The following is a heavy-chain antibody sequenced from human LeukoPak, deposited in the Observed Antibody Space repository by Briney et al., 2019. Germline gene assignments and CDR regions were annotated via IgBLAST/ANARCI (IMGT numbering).Heavy chain of an antibody. CDR1: CGSIGTTNYY. CDR2: IYYSETT. J-gene: IGHJ3*02. D-gene: IGHD3-3*01. V-gene: IGHV4-39*01. CDR3: ARLNYDFWSGYNYAFDI. Sequence: SETLSLTCTVSCGSIGTTNYYWGWLRQPPGKGLEWIGSIYYSETTYDNPSLESRVTISIETSKNQFSLKLSSVTAADTAVYYCARLNYDFWSGYNYAFDIWGQGTMVTVSS.